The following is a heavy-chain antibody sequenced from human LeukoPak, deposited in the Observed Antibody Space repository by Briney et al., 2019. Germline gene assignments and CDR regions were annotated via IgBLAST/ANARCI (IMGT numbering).Heavy chain of an antibody. CDR1: GFTFSSYE. V-gene: IGHV3-43*02. CDR3: AKEHLEVMWELQTDTSFDY. Sequence: GGSLRLSCAASGFTFSSYEMNWVRQAPGKGLEWVSLISGDGGSTYYADSVKGRFTISRDNSKNSLYLQMNSLRTEDTALYYCAKEHLEVMWELQTDTSFDYWGQGTLVTVSS. D-gene: IGHD1-26*01. CDR2: ISGDGGST. J-gene: IGHJ4*02.